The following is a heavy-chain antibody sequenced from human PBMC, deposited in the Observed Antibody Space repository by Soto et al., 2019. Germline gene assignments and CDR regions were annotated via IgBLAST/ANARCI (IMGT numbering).Heavy chain of an antibody. CDR3: AKDWKKAARLGYFQH. Sequence: GGSLRLSCAASGFTFDDYAMHWVRQAPGKGLEWVSGISWNSGSIGYADSVKGRFTISRDNAKNSLYLQMNSLRAEDTALYYCAKDWKKAARLGYFQHWGQGTLVTVSS. V-gene: IGHV3-9*01. CDR1: GFTFDDYA. J-gene: IGHJ1*01. D-gene: IGHD6-6*01. CDR2: ISWNSGSI.